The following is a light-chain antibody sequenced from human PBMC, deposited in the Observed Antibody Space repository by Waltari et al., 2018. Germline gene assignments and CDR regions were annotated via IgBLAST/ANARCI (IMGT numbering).Light chain of an antibody. Sequence: SYVLTQPPSVSVAPGKAARITGGGHSIGSRRVHLYQQKPGQAPVLVIYYDSDRPSGIPERISGSKSGNTATLTISRVEAGDEAAYYCQLWESGSDRVVFGGGTKLTVL. V-gene: IGLV3-21*01. CDR1: SIGSRR. J-gene: IGLJ2*01. CDR2: YDS. CDR3: QLWESGSDRVV.